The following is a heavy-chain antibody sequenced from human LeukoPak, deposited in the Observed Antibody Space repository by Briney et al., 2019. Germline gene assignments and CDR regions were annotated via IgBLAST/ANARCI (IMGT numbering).Heavy chain of an antibody. CDR1: GFTFSSYA. J-gene: IGHJ6*02. CDR3: AKLGGPDLLRYFDWLLSDYYYGMDV. D-gene: IGHD3-9*01. CDR2: ISGSGGST. V-gene: IGHV3-23*01. Sequence: PGGSLRLSCAASGFTFSSYAMSWVRQAPGKGLEWVSAISGSGGSTYYADSVKGRFTISRDNSKNTLYLQMNSLRAEDTAVYYCAKLGGPDLLRYFDWLLSDYYYGMDVWGQGTTVTVSS.